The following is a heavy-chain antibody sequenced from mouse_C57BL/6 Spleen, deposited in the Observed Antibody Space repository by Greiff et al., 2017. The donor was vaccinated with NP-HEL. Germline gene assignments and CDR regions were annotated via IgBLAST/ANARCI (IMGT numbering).Heavy chain of an antibody. Sequence: VQLQESGPELVKPGASVKISCKASGYAFSSSWMNWVKQRPGKGLEWIGRIYPGDGDTNYNGKFKGKATLTADKSSSTAYMQLSSLTSEDSAVYFCAPLADFDYWGQGTTLTVSS. CDR3: APLADFDY. V-gene: IGHV1-82*01. D-gene: IGHD4-1*01. J-gene: IGHJ2*01. CDR2: IYPGDGDT. CDR1: GYAFSSSW.